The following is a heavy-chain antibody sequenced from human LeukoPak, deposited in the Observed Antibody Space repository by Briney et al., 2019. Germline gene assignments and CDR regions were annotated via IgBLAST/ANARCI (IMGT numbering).Heavy chain of an antibody. J-gene: IGHJ3*02. CDR3: ASQSPRGFDS. CDR1: GYSFTSYW. V-gene: IGHV5-51*01. CDR2: IYPGDSDT. Sequence: GESLKISCKGSGYSFTSYWIGWVRQMPGKSLEWMGTIYPGDSDTSYRPSFQGQVTISADKAISTAYLQWSSLKASDTAVYYCASQSPRGFDSWGQRTMVTDSS.